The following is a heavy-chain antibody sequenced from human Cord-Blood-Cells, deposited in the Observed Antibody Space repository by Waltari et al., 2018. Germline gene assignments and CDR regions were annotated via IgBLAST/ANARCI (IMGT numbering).Heavy chain of an antibody. J-gene: IGHJ2*01. CDR1: GGSSRGYY. CDR2: INHSGST. Sequence: QVQLQQWGAGLLKPSETLSLTCAAHGGSSRGYYWSWIRQPPGKGLAWIGEINHSGSTNYNPSLKSRVTISVDTSKNQFSLKLSSVTAADTAVYYCARRDRGWYFDLWGRGTLVTVSS. D-gene: IGHD2-15*01. V-gene: IGHV4-34*01. CDR3: ARRDRGWYFDL.